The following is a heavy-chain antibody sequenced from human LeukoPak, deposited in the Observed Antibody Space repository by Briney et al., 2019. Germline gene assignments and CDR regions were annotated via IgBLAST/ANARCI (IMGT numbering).Heavy chain of an antibody. CDR3: TRISCSTTSCYSGGPDY. J-gene: IGHJ4*02. D-gene: IGHD2-2*01. Sequence: GGSLRLSCTASGFTFGGYAMRWFRQAPGKGLEWVGFIRSKAYGGSTEFAASVKGRFIISRDDSKSIAYLQMSSLKTEDTAVYYCTRISCSTTSCYSGGPDYWGQGTLVTASS. V-gene: IGHV3-49*03. CDR2: IRSKAYGGST. CDR1: GFTFGGYA.